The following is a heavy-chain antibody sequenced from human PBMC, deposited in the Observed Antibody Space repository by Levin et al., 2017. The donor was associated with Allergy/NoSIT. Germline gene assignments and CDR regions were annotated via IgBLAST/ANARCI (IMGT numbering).Heavy chain of an antibody. J-gene: IGHJ4*02. CDR2: INHSGSS. CDR1: FSFLFFSS. Sequence: SEPLSLPFSFFFSFLFFSSFPFLLPPPLQGLAWIGDINHSGSSNYSPSLKSRVIISVDTSQNQFSLKLPSVTAADTAVYYCARAGAFYFDLWGQGTLVTVSS. D-gene: IGHD3-16*01. CDR3: ARAGAFYFDL. V-gene: IGHV4-34*01.